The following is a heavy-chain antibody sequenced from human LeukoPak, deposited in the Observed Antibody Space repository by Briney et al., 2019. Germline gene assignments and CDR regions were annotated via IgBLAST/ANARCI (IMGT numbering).Heavy chain of an antibody. V-gene: IGHV1-2*02. CDR3: ARGRIHSWSDAFDI. J-gene: IGHJ3*02. D-gene: IGHD5-18*01. CDR2: IHSNSGGT. CDR1: GYTFFGHY. Sequence: ASVKVSCKASGYTFFGHYMHWMRKGPGQLLERMGWIHSNSGGTKYAQKFQGSVIMTRDTSISTAYMELSMLKSDDTAVYYCARGRIHSWSDAFDIWGQGTTVTVSS.